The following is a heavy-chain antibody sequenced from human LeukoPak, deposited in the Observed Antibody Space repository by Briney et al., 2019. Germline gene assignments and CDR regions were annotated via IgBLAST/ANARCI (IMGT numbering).Heavy chain of an antibody. CDR1: GGTYSSYA. J-gene: IGHJ4*02. Sequence: GSSVKVSCKASGGTYSSYAISWVRQAPGQGLEWMGGIIPIFGTANYAQKFQGRVTITADESTSTAYMELSSLRSEDTAVYYCATYSSSWGYFDYWGQGTLVTVSS. CDR2: IIPIFGTA. D-gene: IGHD6-6*01. V-gene: IGHV1-69*01. CDR3: ATYSSSWGYFDY.